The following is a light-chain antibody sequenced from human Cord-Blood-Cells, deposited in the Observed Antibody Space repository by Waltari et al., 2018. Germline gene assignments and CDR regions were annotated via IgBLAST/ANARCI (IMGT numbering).Light chain of an antibody. Sequence: QSALTQPASVSGSPGQSITISCTGTSSDVGSYNLVSWYQQHPGKAPQLMVYEGRKRPSGGSNGFSCSKVGNTASPTIPGPQAEGGADYYCCLIAGYYGVFGGGTKLT. CDR1: SSDVGSYNL. J-gene: IGLJ2*01. V-gene: IGLV2-23*01. CDR2: EGR. CDR3: CLIAGYYGV.